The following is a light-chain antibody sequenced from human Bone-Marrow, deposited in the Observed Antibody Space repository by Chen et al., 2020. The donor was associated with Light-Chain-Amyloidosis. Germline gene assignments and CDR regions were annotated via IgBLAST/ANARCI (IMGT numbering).Light chain of an antibody. CDR2: EDD. CDR3: ASNQGSSQGV. V-gene: IGLV6-57*01. J-gene: IGLJ3*02. Sequence: NFMLTQPHSVSESPGTSVIISCTRSSGSISTNYVQWYQQRPGSSPTTVIYEDDQRPSGVSDRFSGSSARSPTSATLTRSGLKAEDEADCYCASNQGSSQGVFGGGTKLTVL. CDR1: SGSISTNY.